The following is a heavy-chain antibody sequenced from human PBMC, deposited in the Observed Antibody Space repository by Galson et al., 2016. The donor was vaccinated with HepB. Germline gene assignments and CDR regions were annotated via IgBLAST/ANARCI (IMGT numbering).Heavy chain of an antibody. Sequence: SLRLSCAASGFTFRSHAFHWVRQTPGKGLEWVAVISYDGSHTYYTNSVTCRFTVSRDNSQDKLSLQMSSLSIEYTALYYCLKRRKYSGGDVLDIWGQGTMVTVSP. CDR3: LKRRKYSGGDVLDI. J-gene: IGHJ3*02. CDR1: GFTFRSHA. CDR2: ISYDGSHT. V-gene: IGHV3-30*14. D-gene: IGHD3-10*01.